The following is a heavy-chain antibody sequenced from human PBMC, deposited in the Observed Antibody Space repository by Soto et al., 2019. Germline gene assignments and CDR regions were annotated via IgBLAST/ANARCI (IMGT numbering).Heavy chain of an antibody. CDR2: FDPEDGET. CDR3: ARDREYSQGIFYYPYGMDV. Sequence: ASVKVSCKVSGYTLTELSMHWVRQAPGKGLEWMGGFDPEDGETIYAQKFQGRVTMTEDTSTDTAYMELSSLRAEDTAVYYCARDREYSQGIFYYPYGMDVWGQGTTVTVSS. V-gene: IGHV1-24*01. J-gene: IGHJ6*02. D-gene: IGHD3-9*01. CDR1: GYTLTELS.